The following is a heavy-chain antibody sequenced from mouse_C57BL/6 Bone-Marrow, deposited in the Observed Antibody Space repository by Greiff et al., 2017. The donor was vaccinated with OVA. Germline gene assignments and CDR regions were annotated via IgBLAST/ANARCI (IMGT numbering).Heavy chain of an antibody. CDR3: TRGGGLAWFAY. CDR2: ISSGGDYI. CDR1: GFTFSSYA. V-gene: IGHV5-9-1*02. J-gene: IGHJ3*01. Sequence: EVNVVESGEGLVKPGGSLKLSCAASGFTFSSYAMSWVRQTPEKRLEWVAYISSGGDYIYYADTVKGRFTISRDNARNTLYLQMSSLKSEDTAMYYCTRGGGLAWFAYWGQGTLVTVSA.